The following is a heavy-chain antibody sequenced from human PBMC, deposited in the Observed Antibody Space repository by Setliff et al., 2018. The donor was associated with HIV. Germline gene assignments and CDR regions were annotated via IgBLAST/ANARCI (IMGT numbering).Heavy chain of an antibody. V-gene: IGHV3-9*01. D-gene: IGHD3-9*01. CDR1: GFTFDDYG. CDR3: AKAMVPYNELLAGYPLGGNFDS. J-gene: IGHJ4*02. CDR2: INWVGADI. Sequence: LSLSCSPSGFTFDDYGLHWIRQAPGRGLEWVSGINWVGADIGYADSVRGRFIISRDNARETLYLQMNSLRVEDTALYFCAKAMVPYNELLAGYPLGGNFDSWGQGTLVTVSS.